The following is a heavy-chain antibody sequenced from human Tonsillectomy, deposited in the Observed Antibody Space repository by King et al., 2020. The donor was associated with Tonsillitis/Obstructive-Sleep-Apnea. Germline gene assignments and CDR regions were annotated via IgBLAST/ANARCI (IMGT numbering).Heavy chain of an antibody. V-gene: IGHV4-39*01. D-gene: IGHD1-1*01. CDR3: ARRVQLERRGDAFNI. CDR2: IYYSGST. CDR1: CGSISRSTYY. J-gene: IGHJ3*02. Sequence: VQLQESGPGLVKPSETLSLTCTVSCGSISRSTYYWGWIRQPPGKGLEWIGTIYYSGSTYYNPPLKTRVTISVDTSNNQFSLKLSSVTAADTAVYYCARRVQLERRGDAFNIWGQGTMVTVSS.